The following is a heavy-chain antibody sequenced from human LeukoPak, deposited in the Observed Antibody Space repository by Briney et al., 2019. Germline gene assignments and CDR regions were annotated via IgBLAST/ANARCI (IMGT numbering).Heavy chain of an antibody. Sequence: PSGTLSLTCTVSGCTISSYDRSWIRQPAGKGLEWIARIYTSGSTNYNPSLKRRVTMSVDTSKNQFSLKLSSVTAADTAVYYCARDKYGGYNWNYGWFDPWGQGTLVTVSS. CDR3: ARDKYGGYNWNYGWFDP. D-gene: IGHD1-7*01. V-gene: IGHV4-4*07. J-gene: IGHJ5*02. CDR2: IYTSGST. CDR1: GCTISSYD.